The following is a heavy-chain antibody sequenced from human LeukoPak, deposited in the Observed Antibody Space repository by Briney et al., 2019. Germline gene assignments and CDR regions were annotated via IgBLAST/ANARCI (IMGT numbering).Heavy chain of an antibody. CDR2: ISSNGGST. V-gene: IGHV3-64*01. D-gene: IGHD3-10*01. Sequence: GGSLRLSCAASGFTFSSYAMSWVRQAPGKGLEYVSAISSNGGSTYYANSVKGRFTISRDNSKNTLYLQMGSLRAEDMAVYYCARSYYYYFDYWGQGTLVTVSS. J-gene: IGHJ4*02. CDR3: ARSYYYYFDY. CDR1: GFTFSSYA.